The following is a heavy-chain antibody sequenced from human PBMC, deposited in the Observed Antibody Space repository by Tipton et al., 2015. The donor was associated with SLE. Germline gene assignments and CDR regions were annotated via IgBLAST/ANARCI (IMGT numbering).Heavy chain of an antibody. CDR2: INHSGGT. CDR3: ARDLAARGGHYFDY. CDR1: GGSFSGYY. V-gene: IGHV4-34*01. D-gene: IGHD6-6*01. J-gene: IGHJ4*02. Sequence: LRLSCAVYGGSFSGYYWNWIRQPPGKGLEWIGEINHSGGTNYNPSLKSRVTISVDTSKNQFSLKLSSVTAADTAVYYCARDLAARGGHYFDYWGQGTLVTLFS.